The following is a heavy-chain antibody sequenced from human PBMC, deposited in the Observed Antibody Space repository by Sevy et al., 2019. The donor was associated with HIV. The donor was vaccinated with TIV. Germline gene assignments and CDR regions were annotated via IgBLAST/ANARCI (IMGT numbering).Heavy chain of an antibody. V-gene: IGHV4-59*01. Sequence: SETLSLTCTVSGGSISSYYWSWIRQPPGKGLEWIGYIYYSGSTNYDPSLKSRVTISVDTSKNQFSLNLSSVTAADTAVYYCAREGSWAHNWFDPRGQGTLVTVSS. J-gene: IGHJ5*02. D-gene: IGHD6-13*01. CDR3: AREGSWAHNWFDP. CDR2: IYYSGST. CDR1: GGSISSYY.